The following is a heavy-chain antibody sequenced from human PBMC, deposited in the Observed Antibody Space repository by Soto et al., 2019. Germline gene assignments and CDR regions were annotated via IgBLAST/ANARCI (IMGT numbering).Heavy chain of an antibody. V-gene: IGHV6-1*01. CDR1: GDSVSSNSAA. D-gene: IGHD6-19*01. Sequence: SQTLSLTCAISGDSVSSNSAAWNWIRQSPSRGLEWLGRTYYRSKWYNDYAVSVKSRITINPDTSKNQFSLQLNSVTPEDTAVYYCARHDQKYSSGWYLDNFDYWGQGTLVTVSS. CDR2: TYYRSKWYN. J-gene: IGHJ4*02. CDR3: ARHDQKYSSGWYLDNFDY.